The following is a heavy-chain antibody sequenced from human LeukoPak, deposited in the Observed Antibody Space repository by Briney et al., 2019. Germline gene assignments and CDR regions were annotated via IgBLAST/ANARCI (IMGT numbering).Heavy chain of an antibody. CDR3: AGTLNHLLNHAALFDY. CDR2: IIPIFGTA. J-gene: IGHJ4*02. Sequence: SVKVSCKASGGTFSSYAISWVRQAPGQGLEWMGGIIPIFGTANYAQKFQGRVTITTDESTSTAYVELSSLRSEDTAVYYCAGTLNHLLNHAALFDYWGQGTLVTVSS. V-gene: IGHV1-69*05. CDR1: GGTFSSYA. D-gene: IGHD2-2*01.